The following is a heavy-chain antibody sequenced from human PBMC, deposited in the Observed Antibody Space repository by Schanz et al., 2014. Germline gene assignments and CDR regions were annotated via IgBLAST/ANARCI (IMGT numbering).Heavy chain of an antibody. CDR3: ARDLLVSHYDFWSGNDY. V-gene: IGHV3-30*02. CDR2: IRYDGSNK. J-gene: IGHJ4*02. D-gene: IGHD3-3*01. CDR1: GFTFSSYG. Sequence: QVQLVESGGGVVQPGRSLRLSCAASGFTFSSYGMHWVRQAPGKGLEWVAFIRYDGSNKYYADSVKGRFTISRDTPKNTLYVQMNSLRADDTAVYYCARDLLVSHYDFWSGNDYWGQGTLVTVSS.